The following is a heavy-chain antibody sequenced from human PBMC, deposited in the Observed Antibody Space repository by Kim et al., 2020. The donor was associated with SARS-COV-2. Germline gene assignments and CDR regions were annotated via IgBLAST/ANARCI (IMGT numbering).Heavy chain of an antibody. CDR1: GFTFSSYG. Sequence: GGSLRLSCAVSGFTFSSYGMHWVRQAPGKGLEWVVVISYDGKNKYYGEAVKGRFTISRDNSKNTLDLQIHSLRVEDTAVYYCAKEDAVAVAGGFDCWGQGTLVTVS. CDR3: AKEDAVAVAGGFDC. V-gene: IGHV3-30*18. D-gene: IGHD6-19*01. J-gene: IGHJ4*02. CDR2: ISYDGKNK.